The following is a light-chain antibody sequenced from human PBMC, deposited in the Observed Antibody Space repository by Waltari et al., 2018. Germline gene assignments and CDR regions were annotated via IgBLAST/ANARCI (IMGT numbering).Light chain of an antibody. Sequence: QSVLTQPPSAPGTSGQRVTISCSGSTSNTGNNYINCYQQLPGTAPKLLLRITTPRPSGVPDRSSASKSGTSASLAISVLQSEDEADYYCATWDDSLNGVAFGGGTKLTVL. V-gene: IGLV1-44*01. CDR2: ITT. CDR3: ATWDDSLNGVA. J-gene: IGLJ2*01. CDR1: TSNTGNNY.